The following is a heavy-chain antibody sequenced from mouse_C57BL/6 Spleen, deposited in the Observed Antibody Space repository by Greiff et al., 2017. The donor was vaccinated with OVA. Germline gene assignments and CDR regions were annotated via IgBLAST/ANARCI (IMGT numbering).Heavy chain of an antibody. CDR3: TRSAPYRRWYFDV. Sequence: QVQLQQSGAELVRPGASVTLSCKASGYTFTDYEMHWVKQTPVHGLEWIGAIDPETGGTAYNQKFKGKAILTADKSSSTAYMELRSLTSEDSAVYYCTRSAPYRRWYFDVWGTGTTVTVSS. CDR1: GYTFTDYE. D-gene: IGHD5-1-1*01. CDR2: IDPETGGT. J-gene: IGHJ1*03. V-gene: IGHV1-15*01.